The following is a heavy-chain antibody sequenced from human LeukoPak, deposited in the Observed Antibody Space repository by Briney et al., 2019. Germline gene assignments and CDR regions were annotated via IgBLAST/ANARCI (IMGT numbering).Heavy chain of an antibody. Sequence: GGSLRLSCAASGFIFDDYAMHWVRQAPGKGLEWVSGISWNSGSIGYADSVKGRFTISRDNAKNSLYLQMNSLRAEDTALYYCAKGLKTYYYDSSGYYFFDYWAREPWSPSPQ. D-gene: IGHD3-22*01. V-gene: IGHV3-9*01. J-gene: IGHJ4*02. CDR2: ISWNSGSI. CDR1: GFIFDDYA. CDR3: AKGLKTYYYDSSGYYFFDY.